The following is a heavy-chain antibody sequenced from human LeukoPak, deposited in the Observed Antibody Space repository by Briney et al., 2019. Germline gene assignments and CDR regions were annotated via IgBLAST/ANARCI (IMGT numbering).Heavy chain of an antibody. D-gene: IGHD3-22*01. J-gene: IGHJ3*02. Sequence: GGSLRLSCAASGFTFSSYGMHWVRQAPGKGLEWVAFIRYDGSNKYYADSVKGRFTISRDNSKNTLYLQMNSLRAEDTAVYYCGPLGYYYDSSGYYPTPKDAFDIWGQGTMVTVSS. V-gene: IGHV3-30*02. CDR3: GPLGYYYDSSGYYPTPKDAFDI. CDR1: GFTFSSYG. CDR2: IRYDGSNK.